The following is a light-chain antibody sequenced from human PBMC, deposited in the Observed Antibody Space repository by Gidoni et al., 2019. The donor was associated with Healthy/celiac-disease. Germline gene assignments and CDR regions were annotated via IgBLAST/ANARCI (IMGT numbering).Light chain of an antibody. Sequence: PATVCWSPGERATLSGRASQSVSSFLAWYHQKPGQPPRLLIYDAANRATGIPARFSGSGSGTDFTLTISSLQAEDVAVYYCQQRNNWPGTFGQGTKVEIK. J-gene: IGKJ1*01. CDR3: QQRNNWPGT. CDR1: QSVSSF. V-gene: IGKV3-11*01. CDR2: DAA.